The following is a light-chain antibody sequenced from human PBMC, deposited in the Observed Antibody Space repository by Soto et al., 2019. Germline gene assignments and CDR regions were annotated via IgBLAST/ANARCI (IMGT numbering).Light chain of an antibody. CDR1: QSISSY. J-gene: IGKJ3*01. CDR2: AAS. Sequence: DIQMTQSPSSLSASVGDRVTITCRASQSISSYLNWYQQKPGKAPKLLIYAASSLQSGVPSRFSGSGSGTDFTLTISSLQPEDFATYYCQQSSNVFFTFGPGTKVDIK. CDR3: QQSSNVFFT. V-gene: IGKV1-39*01.